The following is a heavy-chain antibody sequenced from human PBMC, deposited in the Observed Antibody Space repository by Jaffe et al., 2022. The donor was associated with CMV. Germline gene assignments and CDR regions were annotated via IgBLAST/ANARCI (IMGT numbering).Heavy chain of an antibody. V-gene: IGHV2-70*15. Sequence: QVTLRESGPALVKPTQTLTLTCTFSGFSLSTSGMCVSWIRQPPGKALEWLARIDWDDDKYYSTSLKTRLTISKDTSKNQVVLTMTNMDPVDTATYYCARNSVVVVAATLGRVGQEFDYWGQGTLVTVSS. CDR3: ARNSVVVVAATLGRVGQEFDY. D-gene: IGHD2-15*01. CDR1: GFSLSTSGMC. J-gene: IGHJ4*02. CDR2: IDWDDDK.